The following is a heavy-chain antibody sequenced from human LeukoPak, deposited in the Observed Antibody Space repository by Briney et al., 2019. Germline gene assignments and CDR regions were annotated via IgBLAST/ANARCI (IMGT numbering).Heavy chain of an antibody. CDR3: ARADSSGYVDY. J-gene: IGHJ4*02. V-gene: IGHV3-21*01. CDR2: ISSSGSYI. Sequence: GGGLRLWCAASGSTCSGYNMNWVRQAPGKGLEWVSSISSSGSYIYYADSVQGRFTISRDNAKNSLYLQMNSLRAEDTAVYYCARADSSGYVDYWGQGTLVTVSS. CDR1: GSTCSGYN. D-gene: IGHD3-22*01.